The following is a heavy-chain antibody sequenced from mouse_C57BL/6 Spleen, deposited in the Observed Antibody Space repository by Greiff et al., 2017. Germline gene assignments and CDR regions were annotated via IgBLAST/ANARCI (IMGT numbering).Heavy chain of an antibody. V-gene: IGHV1-63*01. CDR2: IYPGSGYT. D-gene: IGHD1-1*01. J-gene: IGHJ2*01. CDR3: ARFYYGSSPYFDY. CDR1: GYTFTNYW. Sequence: VQLQQSGAELVRPGTSVKMSCKASGYTFTNYWIGWAKQRPGHGLEWIGDIYPGSGYTNYNEKFKGKATLTADKSSSTAYMQFSSLTSEDSAIYYCARFYYGSSPYFDYWGQGTTRTVSS.